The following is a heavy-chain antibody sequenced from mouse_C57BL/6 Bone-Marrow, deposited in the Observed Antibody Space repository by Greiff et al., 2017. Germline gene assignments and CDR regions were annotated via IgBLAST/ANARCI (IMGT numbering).Heavy chain of an antibody. D-gene: IGHD2-1*01. CDR1: GFSLTSYG. Sequence: VQLQQSGPGLVQPSQSLSITCTVSGFSLTSYGVHWVRQPPGKGLEWLGVIWSGGSTDYNAAFISRLSISKDNSKSHVFFKMNSLQADDTAIYYCASHYYGNYPRAMDYWGQGTSVTVSS. J-gene: IGHJ4*01. CDR3: ASHYYGNYPRAMDY. CDR2: IWSGGST. V-gene: IGHV2-4*01.